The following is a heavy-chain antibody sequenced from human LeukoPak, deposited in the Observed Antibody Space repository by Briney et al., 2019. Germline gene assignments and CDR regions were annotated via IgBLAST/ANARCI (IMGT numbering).Heavy chain of an antibody. CDR3: LISSEWELLEVAKDY. Sequence: GESLRIPCKGSGYSFTSYWISWVRQMPGKGLEWMGRIDPSDSYTNYSPSFQGHVTISADKSISTAYLQWSSLKASDTAMYYCLISSEWELLEVAKDYWGQGTLVTVSS. D-gene: IGHD1-26*01. J-gene: IGHJ4*02. CDR1: GYSFTSYW. V-gene: IGHV5-10-1*01. CDR2: IDPSDSYT.